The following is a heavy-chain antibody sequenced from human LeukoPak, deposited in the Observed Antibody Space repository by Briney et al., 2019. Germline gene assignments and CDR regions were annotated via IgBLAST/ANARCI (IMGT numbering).Heavy chain of an antibody. J-gene: IGHJ4*02. CDR2: IYYSGST. D-gene: IGHD5-18*01. CDR1: GGSISSGDYY. V-gene: IGHV4-30-4*01. CDR3: ARTQGGYSYGNFDY. Sequence: SQTLSLTCTVSGGSISSGDYYRSWIRQPPGKGLEWIGYIYYSGSTYYNPSLKSRVTISVDTSKNQFSLKLSSVTAADTAVYYCARTQGGYSYGNFDYWGQGTLVTVSS.